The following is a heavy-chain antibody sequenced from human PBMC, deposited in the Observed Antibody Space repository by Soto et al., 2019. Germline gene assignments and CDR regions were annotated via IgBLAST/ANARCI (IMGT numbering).Heavy chain of an antibody. CDR1: GFTFNSHS. CDR3: VKGETGTTDYFDY. Sequence: GGALRLPCLASGFTFNSHSLHLVPQLPGKGLEYVSSISSQGGSIYYADSVKGRFIISRDNSKNTLYLQISGLRVDDTAVYYCVKGETGTTDYFDYWGPGTLVTVSS. D-gene: IGHD1-7*01. J-gene: IGHJ4*02. V-gene: IGHV3-64D*06. CDR2: ISSQGGSI.